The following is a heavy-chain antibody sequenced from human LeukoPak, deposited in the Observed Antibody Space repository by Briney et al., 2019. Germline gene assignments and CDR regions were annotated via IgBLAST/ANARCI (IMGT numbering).Heavy chain of an antibody. J-gene: IGHJ4*02. Sequence: GASVTVSCKASEYTFSVYHIHWVRLAPGQGLEWMAWINPNSGDTNYAQKFQGRVTMTRDTSISTVYMEVNSLKFDDTAVYYCALIPSGSWAFDFWGQGTLVTVSS. CDR1: EYTFSVYH. V-gene: IGHV1-2*02. CDR3: ALIPSGSWAFDF. D-gene: IGHD6-13*01. CDR2: INPNSGDT.